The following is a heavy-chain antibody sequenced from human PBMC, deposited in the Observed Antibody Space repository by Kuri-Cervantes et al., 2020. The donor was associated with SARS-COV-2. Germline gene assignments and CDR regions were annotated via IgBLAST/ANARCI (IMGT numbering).Heavy chain of an antibody. CDR3: ARSGPGAISREDGALDI. Sequence: SVKVSCKASGDTFTYRFLHWVRQAPGQAPEWMGWITLFNGNTKYAQKFQDRVTITRDRSMNTAYMELSSLRSEDTAMYYCARSGPGAISREDGALDIWGQGTMVTVSS. CDR2: ITLFNGNT. J-gene: IGHJ3*02. V-gene: IGHV1-45*02. D-gene: IGHD4/OR15-4a*01. CDR1: GDTFTYRF.